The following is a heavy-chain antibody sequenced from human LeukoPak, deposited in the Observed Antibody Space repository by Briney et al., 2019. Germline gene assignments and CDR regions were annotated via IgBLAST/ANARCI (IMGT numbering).Heavy chain of an antibody. CDR3: AKDVRIAVTWFDY. Sequence: GGSLRLSCAASGFTFSSYGMHWVRQAPGKGLEWVAVISYDGSSKYYADSVKGRFTISRDNPKNTLYVQMNSLIAEDTALYYCAKDVRIAVTWFDYWGQGTLVTVSS. CDR1: GFTFSSYG. V-gene: IGHV3-30*18. D-gene: IGHD6-19*01. CDR2: ISYDGSSK. J-gene: IGHJ4*02.